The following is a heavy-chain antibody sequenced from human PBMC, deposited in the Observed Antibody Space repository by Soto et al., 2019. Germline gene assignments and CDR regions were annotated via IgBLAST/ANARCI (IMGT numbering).Heavy chain of an antibody. Sequence: GGSLRLSCAASGFTFSSYGMHWVRQAPGKGLEWVAIISYDGSNKNYADSVKGRFTISRDNSKNTLYLQMNSLRAEDTAVYYCAKDGSGGSYSDYYYYGMDVWGQGTTVTVSS. D-gene: IGHD1-26*01. CDR3: AKDGSGGSYSDYYYYGMDV. CDR1: GFTFSSYG. J-gene: IGHJ6*02. CDR2: ISYDGSNK. V-gene: IGHV3-30*18.